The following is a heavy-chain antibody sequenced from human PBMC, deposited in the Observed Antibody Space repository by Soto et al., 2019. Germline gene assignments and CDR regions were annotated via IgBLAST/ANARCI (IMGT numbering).Heavy chain of an antibody. CDR1: GISLTTSGEG. CDR2: VYGDGDK. Sequence: QIALKESGPTLVKPTQTLTLTCTFSGISLTTSGEGVGWVRQPPGKGLEWVALVYGDGDKRYLTSLKSRLTITKDTSKNQVVLTMTNMDRVDTGTYFCAHNIGGDYVYGFDFWGQGTKVTVSS. V-gene: IGHV2-5*02. D-gene: IGHD3-16*01. CDR3: AHNIGGDYVYGFDF. J-gene: IGHJ3*01.